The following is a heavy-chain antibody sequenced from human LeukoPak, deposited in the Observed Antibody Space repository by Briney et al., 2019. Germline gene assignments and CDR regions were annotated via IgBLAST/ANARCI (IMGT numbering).Heavy chain of an antibody. CDR2: ISASGSTL. CDR1: GFTFSNYE. J-gene: IGHJ6*02. Sequence: GGSLRLSCAASGFTFSNYEMNWVRQAPGKGLEWVSYISASGSTLFYADSVRGRFTISRDNAKNTLYLQMNSLRAEDTAVYYCARDNYGMDAWGQGTTVTVSS. CDR3: ARDNYGMDA. V-gene: IGHV3-48*03.